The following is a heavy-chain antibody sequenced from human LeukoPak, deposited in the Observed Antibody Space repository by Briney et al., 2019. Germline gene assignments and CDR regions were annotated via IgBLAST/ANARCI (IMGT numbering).Heavy chain of an antibody. J-gene: IGHJ3*02. CDR3: ARDRDTADSSAFDI. V-gene: IGHV3-66*01. CDR1: GFTVSSNY. D-gene: IGHD5-18*01. CDR2: IYSGGST. Sequence: GGSLRLSCAASGFTVSSNYMSWVRQAPGKGLEWVSVIYSGGSTYYADSVKGRFTISRDNSKNTLYLQMNSLRAEDTAVYYCARDRDTADSSAFDIWGQGTMVTVSS.